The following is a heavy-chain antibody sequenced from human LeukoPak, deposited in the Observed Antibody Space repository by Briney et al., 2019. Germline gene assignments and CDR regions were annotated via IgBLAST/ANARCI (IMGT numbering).Heavy chain of an antibody. V-gene: IGHV4-4*02. CDR2: ISHSGST. J-gene: IGHJ4*02. Sequence: SETLSLTCAVSGGSISSTNWWSWVRQPPGKGLEWIGEISHSGSTYYNPSLKSRVTISVDRSKNQFSLKLSSVTAADTAVYYCARILGYCSSTSCDVDYWGQGTLVTVSS. D-gene: IGHD2-2*01. CDR3: ARILGYCSSTSCDVDY. CDR1: GGSISSTNW.